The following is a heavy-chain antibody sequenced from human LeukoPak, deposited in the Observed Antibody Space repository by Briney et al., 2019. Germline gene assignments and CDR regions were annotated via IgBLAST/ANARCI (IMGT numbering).Heavy chain of an antibody. D-gene: IGHD3-3*01. J-gene: IGHJ4*02. V-gene: IGHV4-59*12. CDR2: IYYRGDT. CDR1: GGSMSGYY. CDR3: ARVTIFGVVIDY. Sequence: SETLSLTCSVSGGSMSGYYWSWIRQPPGQGLEWIGFIYYRGDTKYNPSLKSRVTILVDTSKNQFSLKLSSVTAADTAVYYCARVTIFGVVIDYWGQGTLVTVSS.